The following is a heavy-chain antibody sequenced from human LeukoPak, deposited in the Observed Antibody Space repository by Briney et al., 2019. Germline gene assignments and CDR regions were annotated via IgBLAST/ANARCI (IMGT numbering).Heavy chain of an antibody. Sequence: GGSLRLSCAASGFTFSSYAMSWVRQAPGKGLEWVSGISGSGGSTYYADSVKGRFTISRDNSKNTLYLQMNSLRAEDTAVYYCAKGYCRGISCYSDYWGQGTLVTVFS. D-gene: IGHD2-2*02. CDR3: AKGYCRGISCYSDY. CDR1: GFTFSSYA. J-gene: IGHJ4*02. CDR2: ISGSGGST. V-gene: IGHV3-23*01.